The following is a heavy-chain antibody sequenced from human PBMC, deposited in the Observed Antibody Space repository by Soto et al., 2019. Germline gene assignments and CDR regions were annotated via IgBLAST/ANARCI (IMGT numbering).Heavy chain of an antibody. CDR2: IDPTDSYT. V-gene: IGHV5-10-1*01. D-gene: IGHD2-15*01. CDR1: GYSFTNYW. J-gene: IGHJ6*02. CDR3: ARQSSSCSGGSCSLGDYYYGMDV. Sequence: GESLKISCNGSGYSFTNYWISWVRQMPGKGLEWMGRIDPTDSYTNYSPSLQGHVTISTDKSISTAYLQWSSLKASDTAMYYCARQSSSCSGGSCSLGDYYYGMDVWGQGTTVTVSS.